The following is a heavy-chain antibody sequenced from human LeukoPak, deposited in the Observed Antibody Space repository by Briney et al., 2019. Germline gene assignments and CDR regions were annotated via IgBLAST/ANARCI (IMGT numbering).Heavy chain of an antibody. J-gene: IGHJ4*02. CDR2: INPNSGGT. V-gene: IGHV1-2*02. D-gene: IGHD3-10*01. CDR3: ARLGSLGY. Sequence: SVKVSCKATGYTFTGYYIYWVRQAPGQGLEWMGWINPNSGGTNYAQKFQGRVTMTRDTSISTAYMELSRLRSDDTAVYYCARLGSLGYWGQGTLVTVSS. CDR1: GYTFTGYY.